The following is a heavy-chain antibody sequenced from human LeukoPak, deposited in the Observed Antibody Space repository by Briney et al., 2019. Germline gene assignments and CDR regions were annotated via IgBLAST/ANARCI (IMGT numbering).Heavy chain of an antibody. CDR2: IIPIFGTA. Sequence: SVKVSCKASGGTFSSYAISWVRQAPGQGLEWMGGIIPIFGTANYAQKFQGRVTITTDESTSTAYMELSSLRSEDTAVYYCARLVYGGYFDYWAREPWSPSPQ. CDR1: GGTFSSYA. CDR3: ARLVYGGYFDY. V-gene: IGHV1-69*05. D-gene: IGHD2-8*01. J-gene: IGHJ4*02.